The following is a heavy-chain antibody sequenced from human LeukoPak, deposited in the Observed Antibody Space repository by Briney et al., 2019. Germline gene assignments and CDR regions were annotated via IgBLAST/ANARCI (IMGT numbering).Heavy chain of an antibody. CDR2: IYYSGST. CDR1: GGSISSGGYY. CDR3: ARSLYCSGGSCNWFDP. D-gene: IGHD2-15*01. Sequence: PSQTLSLTRTVSGGSISSGGYYWSWIRQHPGKGLEWIGYIYYSGSTNYNPSLKSRVTISVDTSKNQFSLKLSSVTAADTAVYYCARSLYCSGGSCNWFDPWGQGTLVTVSS. J-gene: IGHJ5*02. V-gene: IGHV4-31*03.